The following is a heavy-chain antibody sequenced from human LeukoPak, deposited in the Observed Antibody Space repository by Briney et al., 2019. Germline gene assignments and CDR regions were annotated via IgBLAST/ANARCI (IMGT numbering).Heavy chain of an antibody. CDR1: GGSFSGYY. V-gene: IGHV4-34*01. Sequence: PSETLSLTCAVYGGSFSGYYWSWIRQPPGKGLECIGEINHSGSTNYNPSLKSRVTISVDTSKNQFSLKLSSVTAADTAVYYCARYALPPFDIWGQGTMVTVSS. CDR3: ARYALPPFDI. CDR2: INHSGST. J-gene: IGHJ3*02.